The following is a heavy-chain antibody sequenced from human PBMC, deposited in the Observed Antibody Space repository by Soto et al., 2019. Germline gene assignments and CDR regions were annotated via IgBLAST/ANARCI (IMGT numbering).Heavy chain of an antibody. Sequence: GGSLRLSCAASGFTFSSYSMNWVRQAPGKGLEWVSYIRGSSSYTNYADSVKGRFTISRDNAKNSLYLQMNSLRADDTAVYYCARDRTSGWFDYWGQGTLVTVSS. CDR2: IRGSSSYT. J-gene: IGHJ4*02. CDR1: GFTFSSYS. D-gene: IGHD6-25*01. V-gene: IGHV3-21*05. CDR3: ARDRTSGWFDY.